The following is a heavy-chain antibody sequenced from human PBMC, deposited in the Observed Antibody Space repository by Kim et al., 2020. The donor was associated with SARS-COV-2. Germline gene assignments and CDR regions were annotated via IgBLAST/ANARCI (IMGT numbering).Heavy chain of an antibody. CDR1: GYTFTSYG. CDR3: ARVRSSSWYLYYFDY. D-gene: IGHD6-13*01. J-gene: IGHJ4*02. V-gene: IGHV1-18*01. CDR2: ISAYNGNT. Sequence: ASVKVSCKASGYTFTSYGISWVRQAPGQGLEWMGWISAYNGNTNYAQKLQGRVTMTTDTSTSTAYMELRSLRSDDTAVYYCARVRSSSWYLYYFDYWGQGTLVTVSS.